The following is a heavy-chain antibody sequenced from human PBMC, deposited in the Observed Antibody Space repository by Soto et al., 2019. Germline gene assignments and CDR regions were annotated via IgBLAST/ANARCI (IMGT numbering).Heavy chain of an antibody. J-gene: IGHJ4*02. Sequence: QVQLVESGGGVVQTGRSLRLSCAASGFTFSSYGMHWVRQAPGKGLEWVAVISYDGSNKYYADSVKGRFTISRDNSKNTLYLQMNSLRAEDTAVYYCAKDDGYYGSGGGFDYWGQGTLVTVSS. CDR3: AKDDGYYGSGGGFDY. CDR2: ISYDGSNK. D-gene: IGHD3-10*01. V-gene: IGHV3-30*18. CDR1: GFTFSSYG.